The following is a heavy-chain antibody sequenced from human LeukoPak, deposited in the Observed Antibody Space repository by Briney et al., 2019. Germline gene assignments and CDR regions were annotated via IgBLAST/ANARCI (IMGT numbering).Heavy chain of an antibody. D-gene: IGHD3-10*01. V-gene: IGHV1-69*05. J-gene: IGHJ3*02. Sequence: SVKVSCKASGGTFSSYAISWVRQAPGQGLEWMGGIIPIFGTANYAQKFQGRVTITTDQSTSTAYMELSSLRSEATAVYYCARKGGSAWGAFDIWGQGTMVTVSS. CDR1: GGTFSSYA. CDR3: ARKGGSAWGAFDI. CDR2: IIPIFGTA.